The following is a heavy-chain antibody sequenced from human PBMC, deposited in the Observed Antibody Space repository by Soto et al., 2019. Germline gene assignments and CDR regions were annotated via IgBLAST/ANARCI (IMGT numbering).Heavy chain of an antibody. D-gene: IGHD6-19*01. CDR3: AKDMYSTGWPGFFDY. Sequence: GGSLRLSCAASGFTFSSYAMGWVRQAPGRGLEWVSDISGSGGRTYYADSVKGRFAISRDNSRSTLHLQMGSLRAEDTALYYCAKDMYSTGWPGFFDYWGQGTLVTVSS. CDR1: GFTFSSYA. CDR2: ISGSGGRT. V-gene: IGHV3-23*01. J-gene: IGHJ4*02.